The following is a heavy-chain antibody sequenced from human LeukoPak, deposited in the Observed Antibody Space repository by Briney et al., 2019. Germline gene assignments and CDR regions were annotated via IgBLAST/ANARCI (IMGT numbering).Heavy chain of an antibody. Sequence: GGSLRLSCAASGFTFSSYSMNWVRQAPGKGLEWVSSISSSSSYIYYADSVKGRFTISRDNAKNSLYLQMSSLRTEDTAVYYCATRGYGSSWGVDYWGQGTLVTVSS. J-gene: IGHJ4*02. D-gene: IGHD6-13*01. V-gene: IGHV3-21*01. CDR1: GFTFSSYS. CDR3: ATRGYGSSWGVDY. CDR2: ISSSSSYI.